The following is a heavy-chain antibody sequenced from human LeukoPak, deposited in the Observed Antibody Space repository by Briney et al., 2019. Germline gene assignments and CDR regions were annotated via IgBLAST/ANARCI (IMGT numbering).Heavy chain of an antibody. CDR1: GGSISSYY. V-gene: IGHV4-4*07. CDR2: IYTSGST. CDR3: ARDQWSGDAFDI. D-gene: IGHD3-10*02. Sequence: SETLSLTYTVSGGSISSYYWSWIRQPAGKGLEWIGRIYTSGSTNYNPSLKSRVTMSVDTSKNQFSLKLSSVTAADTAVYYCARDQWSGDAFDIWGQGTMVTVSS. J-gene: IGHJ3*02.